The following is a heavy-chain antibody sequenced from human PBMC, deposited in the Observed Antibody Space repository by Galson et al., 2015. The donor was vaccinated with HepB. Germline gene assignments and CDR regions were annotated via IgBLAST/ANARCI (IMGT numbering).Heavy chain of an antibody. V-gene: IGHV4-4*07. Sequence: ETLSLTCTVSGGSMSGYYWNWLRQSADKGLEWIGRIYMTGTTSYNPSLKSPVTISIDTSRDQFSLKLNSVPAADTAVYYSARARFFGAPHFYYGMDVWGQGAPVIVSS. CDR3: ARARFFGAPHFYYGMDV. D-gene: IGHD3-10*01. CDR2: IYMTGTT. J-gene: IGHJ6*02. CDR1: GGSMSGYY.